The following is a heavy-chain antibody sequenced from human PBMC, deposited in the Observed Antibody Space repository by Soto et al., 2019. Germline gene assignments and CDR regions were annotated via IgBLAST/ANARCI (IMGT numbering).Heavy chain of an antibody. Sequence: QITLKESDPTLVKPTPTLTLTCTFSGFSLDSPAVGVNWIRQPPGKALEWLGLIYWDDDKQYNPSLKSRLTITRDTSKNQVVLTMTNMDPVDTATYYCAHGSGWLSDYWGQGTLVTVSS. CDR3: AHGSGWLSDY. CDR1: GFSLDSPAVG. J-gene: IGHJ4*02. CDR2: IYWDDDK. V-gene: IGHV2-5*02. D-gene: IGHD6-19*01.